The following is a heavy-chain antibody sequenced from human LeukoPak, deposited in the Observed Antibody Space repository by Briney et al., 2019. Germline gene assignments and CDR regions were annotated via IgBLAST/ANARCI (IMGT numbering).Heavy chain of an antibody. J-gene: IGHJ4*02. D-gene: IGHD1-26*01. CDR2: INTDGSST. CDR3: ARAAGVGATNY. V-gene: IGHV3-74*01. CDR1: GFTFSSYW. Sequence: GGSLRLSCAASGFTFSSYWMHWVRQAPGKGLVWVSRINTDGSSTSYADSVKGRFTISRDNAKNTLYLQMNSLRAEDTAVYYCARAAGVGATNYWGQGTLVTVSS.